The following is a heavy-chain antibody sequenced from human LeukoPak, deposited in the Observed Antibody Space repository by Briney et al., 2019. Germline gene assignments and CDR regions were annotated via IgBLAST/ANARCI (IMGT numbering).Heavy chain of an antibody. V-gene: IGHV3-30*10. D-gene: IGHD2-2*01. CDR3: ARGSDIVVVPAAVDWFDP. J-gene: IGHJ5*02. CDR1: GFTFSSYA. Sequence: GGSLRLSCAASGFTFSSYAMHWVRQAPGKGREWVAVISYDGSNKYYTDSVKGRFTISRDNSKNTLYLQMNSLRAEDTAVYYCARGSDIVVVPAAVDWFDPWGQGTLVTVSS. CDR2: ISYDGSNK.